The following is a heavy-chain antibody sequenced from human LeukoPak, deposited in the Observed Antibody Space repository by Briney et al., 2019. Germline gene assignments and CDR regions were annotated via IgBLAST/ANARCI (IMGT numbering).Heavy chain of an antibody. CDR2: IYSGGST. Sequence: QPGGSLRLSCAASGFTVSSNYMSWVRQAPGKGLEWVSVIYSGGSTYYADSVKGRFTISRDNSKNTLYLQMNSLRAEDTAVYYCARESVYYYDSSGYTDAFDIWGQGTMVTVSS. D-gene: IGHD3-22*01. V-gene: IGHV3-66*01. CDR3: ARESVYYYDSSGYTDAFDI. J-gene: IGHJ3*02. CDR1: GFTVSSNY.